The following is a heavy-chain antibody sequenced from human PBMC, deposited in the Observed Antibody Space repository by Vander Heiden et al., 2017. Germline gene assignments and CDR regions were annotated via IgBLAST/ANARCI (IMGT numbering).Heavy chain of an antibody. V-gene: IGHV3-48*02. D-gene: IGHD2-8*01. CDR1: GFRFSDYS. Sequence: EVQLVESGGAFQQPGGSLRLSCAASGFRFSDYSMNWVRLTPGKGLEWIAYRTGDRRTIFYADSVKGRFAVARDNARNAFYLQMNSLRQEDTGVYYCARSVEGNAETWGQGTLVTVSS. CDR2: RTGDRRTI. J-gene: IGHJ5*02. CDR3: ARSVEGNAET.